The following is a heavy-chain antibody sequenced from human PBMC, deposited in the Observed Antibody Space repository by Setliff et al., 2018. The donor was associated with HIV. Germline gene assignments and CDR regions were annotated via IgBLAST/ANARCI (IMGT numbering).Heavy chain of an antibody. Sequence: ASVKVSCKASGYTFASYAMHWVRQAPGQRLEWMGWINAGNGNTKYSQKFQGRVTITRDTSASTAYMELSSLRSEDTAVYYCARAWSTGYSGYVAPAYWGQGTLVTVSS. V-gene: IGHV1-3*01. CDR3: ARAWSTGYSGYVAPAY. J-gene: IGHJ4*02. CDR1: GYTFASYA. CDR2: INAGNGNT. D-gene: IGHD5-12*01.